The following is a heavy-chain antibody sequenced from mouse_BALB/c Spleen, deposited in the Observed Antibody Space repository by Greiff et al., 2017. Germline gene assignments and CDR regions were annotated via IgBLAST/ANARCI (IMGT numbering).Heavy chain of an antibody. CDR2: IYPGNSDT. Sequence: VQLKESGTVLARPGASVKMSCKASGYTFTSYWMHWVQQRPGQGLEWIGAIYPGNSDTSYNQKFKGKAKLTAVTSTSTAYMELSSLTNEDSAVYYCAREGDGSVGNYFDYWGQGTTLTVSS. CDR3: AREGDGSVGNYFDY. CDR1: GYTFTSYW. V-gene: IGHV1-5*01. J-gene: IGHJ2*01. D-gene: IGHD1-1*01.